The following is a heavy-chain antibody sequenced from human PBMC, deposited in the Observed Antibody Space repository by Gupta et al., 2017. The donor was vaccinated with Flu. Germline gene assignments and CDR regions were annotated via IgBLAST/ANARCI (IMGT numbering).Heavy chain of an antibody. CDR2: IKPTLGGP. Sequence: GAEVKKPGTSVKVSCKASGYAFTRDHIHWVRQAPGQGLEWMERIKPTLGGPNYSQKFQGRVTVTSDTSISTVYMELSSRTSDDTAMYDCARQGTPGALDNWGQGTLVTVSS. CDR1: GYAFTRDH. V-gene: IGHV1-2*06. CDR3: ARQGTPGALDN. D-gene: IGHD1-26*01. J-gene: IGHJ4*02.